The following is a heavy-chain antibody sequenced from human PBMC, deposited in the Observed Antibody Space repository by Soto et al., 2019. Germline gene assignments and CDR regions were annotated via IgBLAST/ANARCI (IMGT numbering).Heavy chain of an antibody. D-gene: IGHD2-21*01. CDR3: ARGVITLAQDAFDI. CDR1: GGSFSGYY. CDR2: IYYSGST. J-gene: IGHJ3*02. Sequence: PSETLSLTCAVYGGSFSGYYWSWIRQPPGKGLEWIGSIYYSGSTYYNPSLKSRVTISVDTSKNQFSLKLSSVTAADTAVYYCARGVITLAQDAFDIWGQGTMVTVSS. V-gene: IGHV4-34*01.